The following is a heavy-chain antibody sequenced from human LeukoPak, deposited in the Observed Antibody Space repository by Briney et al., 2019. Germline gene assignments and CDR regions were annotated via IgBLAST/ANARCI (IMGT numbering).Heavy chain of an antibody. CDR3: ARLRYCSSTSCFRSNWFDP. V-gene: IGHV4-39*01. J-gene: IGHJ5*02. Sequence: SETLSLTCTVSGGSISSSSYYWGWIRQPPGKGLEWIGSIYYIGSTYYNPSLKSRVTISVDTSKNQFSLKLSSVTAADTAVYYCARLRYCSSTSCFRSNWFDPWGQGTLVTVSS. CDR1: GGSISSSSYY. CDR2: IYYIGST. D-gene: IGHD2-2*01.